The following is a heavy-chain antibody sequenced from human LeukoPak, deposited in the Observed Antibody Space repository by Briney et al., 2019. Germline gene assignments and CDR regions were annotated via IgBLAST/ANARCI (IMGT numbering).Heavy chain of an antibody. D-gene: IGHD3-3*01. CDR2: IYTSGST. Sequence: PSETLSLTCTVSGGSISSYYWSWIRQPAGKGLEWIGRIYTSGSTNYNPSLKSRVTMSVDTSKNQFSLKLSSVTAADTAVYYCARDPFITIFGVVIRRDYWGQGTLVTVSS. CDR1: GGSISSYY. J-gene: IGHJ4*02. CDR3: ARDPFITIFGVVIRRDY. V-gene: IGHV4-4*07.